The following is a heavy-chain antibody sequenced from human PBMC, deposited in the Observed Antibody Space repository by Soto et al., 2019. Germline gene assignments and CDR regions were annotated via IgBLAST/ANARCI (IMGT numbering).Heavy chain of an antibody. V-gene: IGHV1-46*01. D-gene: IGHD1-7*01. CDR3: ATPGVTGTIDY. CDR2: NNPSGGST. J-gene: IGHJ4*02. Sequence: QVQLVQSGAEVKKPGASVKVSCKASGYTFTSYYMHWVRQAPGQGLEWMGINNPSGGSTSYAQKFQGRVTMTRDTSTSTVYMELSSLRSEDTAVYYCATPGVTGTIDYWGQGTLVTVSS. CDR1: GYTFTSYY.